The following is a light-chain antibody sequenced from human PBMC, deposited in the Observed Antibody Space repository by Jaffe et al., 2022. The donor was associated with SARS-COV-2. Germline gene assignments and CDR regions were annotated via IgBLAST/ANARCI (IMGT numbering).Light chain of an antibody. J-gene: IGLJ1*01. Sequence: QSALTQPASVSGSPGQSITISCSGTSSDIGSYDHVAWFQQHAGKGPNLVIFDVNSRPSGVSIRFSGSKSGNTASLTITGLQAEDEADYYCLSYRGGGTRVFGTGTTVTVV. CDR1: SSDIGSYDH. CDR2: DVN. CDR3: LSYRGGGTRV. V-gene: IGLV2-14*01.